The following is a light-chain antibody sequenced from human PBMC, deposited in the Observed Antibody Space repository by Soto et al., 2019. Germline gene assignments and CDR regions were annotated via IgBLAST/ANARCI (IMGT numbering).Light chain of an antibody. CDR3: AAWDDSLRAWV. CDR2: MTN. CDR1: WYNIGKNL. J-gene: IGLJ3*02. V-gene: IGLV1-47*01. Sequence: QSVLTQPPSASGTPGQTVTISCSGGWYNIGKNLGYCYQQLPGTAPKLLIYMTNQRPSGVPDRFSGSKSGYSASLAVSGLRSEDEAVYYCAAWDDSLRAWVFGGGTKRTVL.